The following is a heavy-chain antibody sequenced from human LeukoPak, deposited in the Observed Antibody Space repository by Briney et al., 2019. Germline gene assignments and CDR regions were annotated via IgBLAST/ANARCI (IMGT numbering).Heavy chain of an antibody. CDR1: GFTFNNYA. J-gene: IGHJ6*03. CDR3: AKNRGGTYKYYMDV. D-gene: IGHD1-1*01. V-gene: IGHV3-23*01. Sequence: GGSLRLSCAASGFTFNNYAMSWVRQAPGMGLEWLSHVSGSGGATYYAASVKGRFTIPRDNSKNTVYLQMGSLRAEDTAVYYCAKNRGGTYKYYMDVWGNGTTVTVSS. CDR2: VSGSGGAT.